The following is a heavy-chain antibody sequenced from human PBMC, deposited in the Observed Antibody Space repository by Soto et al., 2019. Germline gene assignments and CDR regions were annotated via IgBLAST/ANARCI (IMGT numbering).Heavy chain of an antibody. CDR1: GFSVSRNY. J-gene: IGHJ4*02. V-gene: IGHV3-53*02. CDR2: VYSGGAT. CDR3: ARVPGRL. D-gene: IGHD3-10*01. Sequence: QLVETGGGLIQPGTSLTLSCAASGFSVSRNYMTWVRQAPGKGLEWVSFVYSGGATFYADSVKGRFISSRDDSQNTRYLQMNILRSEDKAGDYGARVPGRLWGRGTLVTVAS.